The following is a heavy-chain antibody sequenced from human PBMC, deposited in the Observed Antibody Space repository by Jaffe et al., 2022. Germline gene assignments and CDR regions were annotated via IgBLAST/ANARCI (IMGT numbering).Heavy chain of an antibody. J-gene: IGHJ6*03. Sequence: QVQLQESGPGLVKPSETLSLTCTVSGGSISSYYWSWIRQPPGKGLEWIGYIYYSGSTNYNPSLKSRVTISVDTSKNQFSLKLSSVTAADTAVYYCASSKYSSSWYGAPGNYYYYYMDVWGKGTTVTVSS. V-gene: IGHV4-59*01. CDR3: ASSKYSSSWYGAPGNYYYYYMDV. CDR1: GGSISSYY. CDR2: IYYSGST. D-gene: IGHD6-13*01.